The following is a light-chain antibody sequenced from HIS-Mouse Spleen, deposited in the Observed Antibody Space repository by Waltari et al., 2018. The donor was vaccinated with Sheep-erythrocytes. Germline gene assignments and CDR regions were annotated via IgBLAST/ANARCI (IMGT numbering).Light chain of an antibody. CDR3: CSYAGSYNHV. V-gene: IGLV2-11*01. J-gene: IGLJ1*01. CDR1: SSDVGGYNY. CDR2: DVS. Sequence: QSALTQPRSVSGSPGQSVTISCTGTSSDVGGYNYVSWYQQHPGKAPKLMIYDVSKRPSVVPDGFSGSNAGNTASLTISGLQAEDEADYYCCSYAGSYNHVFATGTKVTVL.